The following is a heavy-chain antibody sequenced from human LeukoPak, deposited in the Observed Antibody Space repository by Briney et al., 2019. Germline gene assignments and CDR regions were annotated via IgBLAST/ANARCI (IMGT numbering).Heavy chain of an antibody. CDR1: GGSIGSFF. CDR3: AKGSGYEAQYYYYYMDV. D-gene: IGHD5-12*01. V-gene: IGHV4-59*01. Sequence: SETLSLTCTVSGGSIGSFFWSWIRQPPGKALEWIGYIHYSGSTKYNPSLKSRVTISVDTSKNQFSLKLSSMTAADTAVYYCAKGSGYEAQYYYYYMDVWGKGTTVTISS. J-gene: IGHJ6*03. CDR2: IHYSGST.